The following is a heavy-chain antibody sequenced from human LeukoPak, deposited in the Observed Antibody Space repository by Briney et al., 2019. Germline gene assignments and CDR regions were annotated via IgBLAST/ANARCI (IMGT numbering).Heavy chain of an antibody. CDR3: ARDSRGAFDS. J-gene: IGHJ4*02. V-gene: IGHV3-7*01. CDR1: GFAFSTYW. Sequence: GGSLRLSCAASGFAFSTYWMDWVRQAPGKGLEWVGNINQDGSVKHYVDSVRGRFTISRDNARNSVYLQMNALRVEDTAVYYCARDSRGAFDSWGQGTLVTVSS. D-gene: IGHD3-10*01. CDR2: INQDGSVK.